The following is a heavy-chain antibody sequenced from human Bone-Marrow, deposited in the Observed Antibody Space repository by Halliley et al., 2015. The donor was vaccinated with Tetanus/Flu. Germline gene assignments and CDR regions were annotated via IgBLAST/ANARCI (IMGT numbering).Heavy chain of an antibody. CDR1: GFTFSTSE. J-gene: IGHJ4*02. D-gene: IGHD3-10*01. Sequence: SLRLSCAASGFTFSTSEMNWVRQAPGKGLEWVSFISSDSDYIHYADSVRGRFTISRDNAKNSLYLQMNSLRAEDTAVYYCARVPWRSQNYYFDDWGQGTLVAVSS. CDR2: ISSDSDYI. CDR3: ARVPWRSQNYYFDD. V-gene: IGHV3-21*06.